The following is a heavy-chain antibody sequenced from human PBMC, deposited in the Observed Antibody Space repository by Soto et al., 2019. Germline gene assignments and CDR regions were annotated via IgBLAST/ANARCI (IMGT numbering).Heavy chain of an antibody. V-gene: IGHV1-8*01. Sequence: QVQLVQSGAEVKKPGASVKVSCKASGDTFTNYDINWVRQATGQGLEWMGRMNPNSGNTGYAQKFXGRATTTRNTSITTAHMELSSLRSEGTAVYYCARGRNGMDVWGQGTTVTVSS. CDR3: ARGRNGMDV. CDR1: GDTFTNYD. J-gene: IGHJ6*02. CDR2: MNPNSGNT.